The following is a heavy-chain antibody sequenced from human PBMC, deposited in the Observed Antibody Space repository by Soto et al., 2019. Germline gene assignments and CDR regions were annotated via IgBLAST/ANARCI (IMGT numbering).Heavy chain of an antibody. V-gene: IGHV4-30-2*01. J-gene: IGHJ4*02. CDR3: ARGSGYDLLWFDY. CDR1: GGSISSGGYS. CDR2: IYHSGST. D-gene: IGHD5-12*01. Sequence: PSETLSLTCAVSGGSISSGGYSWSWIRQPPGKGLEWIGYIYHSGSTYYNPSLKSRVTISVDRSKNQFSLKLSSVTAADTAVYYCARGSGYDLLWFDYWGQGTLVTVSS.